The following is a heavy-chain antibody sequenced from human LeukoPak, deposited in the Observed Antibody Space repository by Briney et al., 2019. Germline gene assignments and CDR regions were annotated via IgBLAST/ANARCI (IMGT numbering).Heavy chain of an antibody. Sequence: SGTLSLTCTVSGGSISSYYWSWIRQPPGKGLEWIGYIYYSGSTNHNPSLKSRVTISVDTSKNQFSLKLSSVTAADTAVYYCARDPYSNYEFDYWGQGTLVTVSS. J-gene: IGHJ4*02. V-gene: IGHV4-59*01. D-gene: IGHD4-11*01. CDR1: GGSISSYY. CDR3: ARDPYSNYEFDY. CDR2: IYYSGST.